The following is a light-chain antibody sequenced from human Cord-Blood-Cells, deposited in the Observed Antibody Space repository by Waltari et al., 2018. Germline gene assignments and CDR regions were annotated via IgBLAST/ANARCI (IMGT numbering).Light chain of an antibody. V-gene: IGKV3-20*01. CDR2: GAS. CDR3: QQYGSSPRT. CDR1: LSVSCHY. J-gene: IGKJ1*01. Sequence: ETVLTPSPGTLTSSPGERATLSYRDSLSVSCHYLAWYQQKPGQAPRLLIYGASSSATGIPDRFSGSGSGTDFTVTISRLEPEDFAVYYCQQYGSSPRTFGQGTKVEIK.